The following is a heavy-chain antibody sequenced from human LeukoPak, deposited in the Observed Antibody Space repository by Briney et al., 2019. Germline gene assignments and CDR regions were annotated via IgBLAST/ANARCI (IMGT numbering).Heavy chain of an antibody. V-gene: IGHV3-21*01. J-gene: IGHJ4*02. D-gene: IGHD3-3*01. CDR3: ARDVFGVVDGDY. Sequence: GGSLRLSCAASGFTFSSYSMNWVRQAPGKGLEWVSSVSSSSSYIYYADSVKGRFTISRDNAKNSLYLQMNSLRAEDTAVYYCARDVFGVVDGDYWGQGTLVTVSP. CDR1: GFTFSSYS. CDR2: VSSSSSYI.